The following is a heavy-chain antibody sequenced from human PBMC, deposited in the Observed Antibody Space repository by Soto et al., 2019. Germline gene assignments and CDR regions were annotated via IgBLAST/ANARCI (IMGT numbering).Heavy chain of an antibody. CDR2: IYHSGTT. V-gene: IGHV4-31*02. Sequence: QVQLQVSGPGLVKPSQTLSLMCSVSGTSLRSGGNYWSWIRQHPVKALEWIGQIYHSGTTYYNPSLQRRMTISLGSSQSQCSLMLDSVNAADTAVYYCGRGANQFGRHLGYWGRGLLLTLSS. D-gene: IGHD3-10*01. CDR1: GTSLRSGGNY. J-gene: IGHJ4*02. CDR3: GRGANQFGRHLGY.